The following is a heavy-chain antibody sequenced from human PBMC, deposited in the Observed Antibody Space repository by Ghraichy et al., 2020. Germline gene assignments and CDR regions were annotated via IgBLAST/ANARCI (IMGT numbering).Heavy chain of an antibody. CDR1: GFTFSSYA. Sequence: GGSLRLSCAASGFTFSSYAMHWVRQAPGKGLEYVSAISSNGGSTYYANSVKGRFTISRDNSKNTLYLQMGSLRAEDMAVYYCARSVEQWLLPFDYWGQGTLVTVSS. CDR2: ISSNGGST. J-gene: IGHJ4*02. CDR3: ARSVEQWLLPFDY. V-gene: IGHV3-64*01. D-gene: IGHD6-19*01.